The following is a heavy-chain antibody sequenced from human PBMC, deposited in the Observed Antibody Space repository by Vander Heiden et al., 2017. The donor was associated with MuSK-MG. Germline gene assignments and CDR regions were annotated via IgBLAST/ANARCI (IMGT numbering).Heavy chain of an antibody. Sequence: EVQLVESGGGLVQPGGSLRLSCAASGFSISRYWMTWVRQAPGKGLEWLANIKQDGSEKNYVGSVKGRFTISRDNAKNSRYLQMNSLRAEDTAVYFCYAASPDYWGQGTLVTVSS. CDR1: GFSISRYW. J-gene: IGHJ4*02. CDR2: IKQDGSEK. CDR3: YAASPDY. D-gene: IGHD2-2*01. V-gene: IGHV3-7*01.